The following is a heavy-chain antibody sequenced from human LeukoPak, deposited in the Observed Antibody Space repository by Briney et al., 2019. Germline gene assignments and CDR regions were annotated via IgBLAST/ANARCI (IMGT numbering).Heavy chain of an antibody. CDR1: RFTFSSYS. V-gene: IGHV3-21*01. D-gene: IGHD3-22*01. CDR3: AREAYYYDSSGYVHDAFDI. J-gene: IGHJ3*02. CDR2: ISSRSSYI. Sequence: GGSLRLSCAASRFTFSSYSMNWVRQAPGKGLEWVSSISSRSSYIYHADSVKGRFTISRDNAKNSLYLQMNSLRAEDTAVYYCAREAYYYDSSGYVHDAFDIWGQGTVVTVSS.